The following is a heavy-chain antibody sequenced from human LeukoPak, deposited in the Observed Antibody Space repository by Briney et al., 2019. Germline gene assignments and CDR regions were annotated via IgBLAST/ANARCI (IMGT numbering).Heavy chain of an antibody. J-gene: IGHJ6*03. CDR3: ASQPVVWSGYSQDYYYYMDV. Sequence: PSETLSLTCAVYGGSFSGYYWSWIRQPPGKGLEWIGEINHSGSTNYNPSLKSRVTISVDTSKNQFSLKLSSVTAADTAVYYCASQPVVWSGYSQDYYYYMDVWGKGTTVTVSS. CDR1: GGSFSGYY. V-gene: IGHV4-34*01. D-gene: IGHD3-3*01. CDR2: INHSGST.